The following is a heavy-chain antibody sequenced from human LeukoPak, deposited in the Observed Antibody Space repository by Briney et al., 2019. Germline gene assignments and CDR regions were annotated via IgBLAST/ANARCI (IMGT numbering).Heavy chain of an antibody. CDR1: GFTFSNYG. CDR3: ATNTYYYDSSGPTDY. D-gene: IGHD3-22*01. J-gene: IGHJ4*02. CDR2: ISYDGSNK. V-gene: IGHV3-30*03. Sequence: GGSLRLSCAASGFTFSNYGMHWVRQAPGKGLEWVAVISYDGSNKYYADSAKGRFTISRDNSKNTLYLQMNSLRAEDTAVYYCATNTYYYDSSGPTDYWGQGTLVTVSS.